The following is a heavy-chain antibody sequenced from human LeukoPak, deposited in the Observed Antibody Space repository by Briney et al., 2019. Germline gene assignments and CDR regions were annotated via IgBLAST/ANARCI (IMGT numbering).Heavy chain of an antibody. CDR2: ISGSGGR. CDR1: GFTFSSYA. D-gene: IGHD3-22*01. J-gene: IGHJ6*03. V-gene: IGHV3-23*01. CDR3: AKVVSGSLYYYMDV. Sequence: GGSLRLSCAVSGFTFSSYAMSWVRQAPGKGLEWVSVISGSGGRYYADSVKGRFTISRDNSKNTLYLQMNSLRAEDTAVYYCAKVVSGSLYYYMDVWGKGTTVTVSS.